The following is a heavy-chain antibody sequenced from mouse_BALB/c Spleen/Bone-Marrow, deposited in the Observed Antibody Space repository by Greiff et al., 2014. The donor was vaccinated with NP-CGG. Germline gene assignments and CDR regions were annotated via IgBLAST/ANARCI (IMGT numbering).Heavy chain of an antibody. J-gene: IGHJ3*01. V-gene: IGHV1S81*02. CDR2: INPSNGGT. Sequence: QVQLKESGAELVKPGASVKLSCKASGYTFTSYYMYWVKQRPGQGLEWIGEINPSNGGTNFNEKFKNKATLTVDKSSNTAYMQLSSLIFEDSAVYYCTRSNGNWFAYWGQGTLVTVSA. CDR1: GYTFTSYY. D-gene: IGHD2-1*01. CDR3: TRSNGNWFAY.